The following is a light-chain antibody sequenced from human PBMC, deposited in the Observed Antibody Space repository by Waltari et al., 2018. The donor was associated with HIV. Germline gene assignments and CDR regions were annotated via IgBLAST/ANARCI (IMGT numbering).Light chain of an antibody. V-gene: IGKV3-15*01. J-gene: IGKJ5*01. CDR2: GAS. CDR1: QSVSSN. Sequence: EIVMTQSPATLSVSPGERATLSCRASQSVSSNLAWYQQKPGQAPRLLIYGASTRATGIPARFSGSGSGTEFTLTINSLQSKDFAVYYCQQYNNARITFGQGTRLEIK. CDR3: QQYNNARIT.